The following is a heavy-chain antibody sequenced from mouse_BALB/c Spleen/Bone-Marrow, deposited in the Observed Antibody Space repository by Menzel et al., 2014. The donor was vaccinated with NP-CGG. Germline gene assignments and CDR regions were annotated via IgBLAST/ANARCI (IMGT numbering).Heavy chain of an antibody. CDR3: ARGDSDEENYAMDY. CDR2: INLSNGRT. CDR1: GYTFTSYW. Sequence: QVQLQQSGAELVKPGASVRLSCKASGYTFTSYWMHWVKQRPGQGLEWIGEINLSNGRTYNNEKFKTKATLTVDKSSSTAYMQLSSLTSEDSAVYYCARGDSDEENYAMDYWGQGTSVTVSS. J-gene: IGHJ4*01. V-gene: IGHV1S81*02.